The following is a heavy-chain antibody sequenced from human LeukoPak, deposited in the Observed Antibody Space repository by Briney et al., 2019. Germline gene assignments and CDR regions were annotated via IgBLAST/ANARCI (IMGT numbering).Heavy chain of an antibody. CDR1: GVSISSHY. Sequence: SETLSLTCTVSGVSISSHYWSWIRQPPGKGLEWIGFIYYNGNTNYNPSLKSRVTISVDTSRSQFSLTLSSVTAADTAVYYCARGTLGYYYYGLDVWGQGTTVTVSS. D-gene: IGHD3-10*01. CDR3: ARGTLGYYYYGLDV. J-gene: IGHJ6*02. CDR2: IYYNGNT. V-gene: IGHV4-59*11.